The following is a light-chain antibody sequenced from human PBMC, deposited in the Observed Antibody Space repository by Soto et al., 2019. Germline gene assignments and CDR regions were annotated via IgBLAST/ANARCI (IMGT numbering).Light chain of an antibody. V-gene: IGLV2-14*01. CDR2: EVT. CDR1: SSDVGGYNY. J-gene: IGLJ3*02. Sequence: QSVLTQPASVSGSPGQSITISCTGTSSDVGGYNYVSWYQHHPGKAPKFIIYEVTNRPSGVSNRFSGSKSGNTASLTISGLQAEDEADYYCTSYTSTSTLVFGGRTKLTVL. CDR3: TSYTSTSTLV.